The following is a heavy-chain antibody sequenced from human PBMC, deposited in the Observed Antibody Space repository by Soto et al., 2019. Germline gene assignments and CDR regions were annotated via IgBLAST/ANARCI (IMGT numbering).Heavy chain of an antibody. V-gene: IGHV5-51*01. J-gene: IGHJ6*02. CDR1: GYSFTSYW. CDR3: ARHYDLNYYGYYHDLLYV. CDR2: IYPGDSDT. Sequence: GESLKISCEGSGYSFTSYWIGWVRQMAGKGLEWMGIIYPGDSDTRYSPSFQGQVTISADKSISTAYLQWSSLKASDTAMYYCARHYDLNYYGYYHDLLYVCSQGSTVTVS. D-gene: IGHD1-7*01.